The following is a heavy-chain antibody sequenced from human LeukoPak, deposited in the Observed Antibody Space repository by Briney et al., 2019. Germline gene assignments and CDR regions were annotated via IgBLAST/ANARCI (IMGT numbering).Heavy chain of an antibody. Sequence: ASVKVSCKASGYTFTSYDINWVRQATGQGLEWMGWMNPNSGNTGYAQKFQGRVTMTRNTSISTAYMEPSSLRSGDTAMYYCARAAARMKNWFDPWGQGTLVTVSS. CDR1: GYTFTSYD. V-gene: IGHV1-8*01. J-gene: IGHJ5*02. CDR2: MNPNSGNT. D-gene: IGHD6-13*01. CDR3: ARAAARMKNWFDP.